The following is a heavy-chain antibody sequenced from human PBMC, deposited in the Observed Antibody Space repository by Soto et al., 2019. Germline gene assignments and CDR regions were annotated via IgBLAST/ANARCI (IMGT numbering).Heavy chain of an antibody. D-gene: IGHD6-19*01. V-gene: IGHV3-30*18. CDR2: VSSDGRTT. CDR1: GFTFRSYG. CDR3: AKEIAVAGDLDY. J-gene: IGHJ4*01. Sequence: VQLLESGGDSVQPGGSLRLSCAASGFTFRSYGIHWVRQAPGKGLEWVAVVSSDGRTTYYADSVKGRFTISRDNSKNTLYLQMDSLRPEDTAVYYCAKEIAVAGDLDYWGHGTLVTVSS.